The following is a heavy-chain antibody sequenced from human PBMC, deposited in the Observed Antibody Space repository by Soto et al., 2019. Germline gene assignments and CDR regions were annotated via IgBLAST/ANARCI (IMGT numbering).Heavy chain of an antibody. D-gene: IGHD3-10*01. Sequence: QLQVQESGPGLVKSSETLSLTCTVSADSINSRTYYWGWIRQPPGKGLEWIGTIDYSGNTFYNPSLKSRVTISVDMSKNHFSLKLSSVTAADTAVYYCARRTAMVRGVQGYYYGMDVWGQGTTVTVSS. J-gene: IGHJ6*02. CDR3: ARRTAMVRGVQGYYYGMDV. CDR1: ADSINSRTYY. V-gene: IGHV4-39*01. CDR2: IDYSGNT.